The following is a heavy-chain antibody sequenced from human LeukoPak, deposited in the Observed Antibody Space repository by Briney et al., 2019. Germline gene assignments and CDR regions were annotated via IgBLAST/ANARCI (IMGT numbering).Heavy chain of an antibody. V-gene: IGHV3-30*04. CDR1: GFTFSNYA. D-gene: IGHD3-10*01. Sequence: GGSLRLSCAASGFTFSNYAIHWVRQAPGKGLEWVAVILYDGSNKYYPDSVKGRFTISRDNSKNTLYLQMNSLRAEDTAVYYCARGGYFGSGSYYPSFFDYWGQGTLVTVSS. J-gene: IGHJ4*02. CDR3: ARGGYFGSGSYYPSFFDY. CDR2: ILYDGSNK.